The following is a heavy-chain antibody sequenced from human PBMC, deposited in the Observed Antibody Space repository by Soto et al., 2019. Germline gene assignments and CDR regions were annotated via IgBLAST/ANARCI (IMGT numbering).Heavy chain of an antibody. Sequence: ASVKVSCKASGYTFTTYAMHWVRQAPGQRLEWMGWINAGNGDTKYSQNLQGKVTITRDTSATTAYMELSSLRSEDTAVYYCARDSRIRSIYYISAMDVWGQGTTVTVSS. V-gene: IGHV1-3*01. CDR3: ARDSRIRSIYYISAMDV. CDR1: GYTFTTYA. D-gene: IGHD1-26*01. J-gene: IGHJ6*02. CDR2: INAGNGDT.